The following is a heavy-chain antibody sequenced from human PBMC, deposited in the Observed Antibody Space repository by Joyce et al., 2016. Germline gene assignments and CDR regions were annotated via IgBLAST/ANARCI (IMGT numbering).Heavy chain of an antibody. CDR2: ISSDSTYI. CDR1: GFTFSTSS. Sequence: EVQLVESGGGLVKPGGSLRLSCAASGFTFSTSSMSWFRRAPGKGLEWVSAISSDSTYIFDADSVKGRFTVSRDNAKNSLYLQMNSLRAEDTAVFFCARGGIVYDYSMDLWGQGTTVTVSS. CDR3: ARGGIVYDYSMDL. J-gene: IGHJ6*02. V-gene: IGHV3-21*02. D-gene: IGHD3-22*01.